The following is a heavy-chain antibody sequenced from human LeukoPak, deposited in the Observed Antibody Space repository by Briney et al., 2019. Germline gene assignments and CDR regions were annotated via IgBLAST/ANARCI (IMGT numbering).Heavy chain of an antibody. CDR2: INHSGST. Sequence: SETLSLTCAVYGGSFSGYYWSWIRQPPGKGLEWIGEINHSGSTNYNPSLKSRVTISVDTSKNQFSLKLSSVTAADTAVYYCARRQRGYSYGYFGYWGQGTLVTVSS. D-gene: IGHD5-18*01. CDR1: GGSFSGYY. J-gene: IGHJ4*02. V-gene: IGHV4-34*01. CDR3: ARRQRGYSYGYFGY.